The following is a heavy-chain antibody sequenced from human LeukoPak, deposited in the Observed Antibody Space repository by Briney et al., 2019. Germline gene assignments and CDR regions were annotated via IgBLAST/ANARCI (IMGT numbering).Heavy chain of an antibody. J-gene: IGHJ4*02. Sequence: SETLSLTCAVYGGSFSGYYWSWIRQPPEKGLEWIGEINHSGSTNYNPSLKSRVTISVDTSKNQFSLKLSSVTAADTAVYYCARAGSSVAGRGALFDYWGQGTLVTVSS. CDR3: ARAGSSVAGRGALFDY. CDR2: INHSGST. D-gene: IGHD6-19*01. V-gene: IGHV4-34*01. CDR1: GGSFSGYY.